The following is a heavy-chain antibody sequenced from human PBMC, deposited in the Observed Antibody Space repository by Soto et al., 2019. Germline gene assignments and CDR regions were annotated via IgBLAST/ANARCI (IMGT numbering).Heavy chain of an antibody. D-gene: IGHD6-19*01. V-gene: IGHV3-73*01. J-gene: IGHJ4*02. CDR1: GFTFSGSA. Sequence: EVQLVESGGGLVQPGGSLKLSCAASGFTFSGSAMHWVRQASGKGLEWVGRIRSRPNAYATVYAASVKGRFTISRDDSKSTAYLQINSLKIEDTAVYYCTVPVSGTDYWGQGTLVTVSS. CDR3: TVPVSGTDY. CDR2: IRSRPNAYAT.